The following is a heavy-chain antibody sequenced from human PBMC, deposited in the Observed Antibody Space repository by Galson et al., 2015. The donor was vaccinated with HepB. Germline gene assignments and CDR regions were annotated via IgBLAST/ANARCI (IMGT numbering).Heavy chain of an antibody. CDR2: IWYDGSNK. J-gene: IGHJ4*02. Sequence: SLRLSCAASGFTFSSYGMHWVRQAPGKGLEWVAVIWYDGSNKYYADSVKGRFTISRDNSKNTLYLQMNSLRAEDTAVYYCASLAGGYSSGQPGYWGQGTPVTVSS. CDR1: GFTFSSYG. CDR3: ASLAGGYSSGQPGY. V-gene: IGHV3-33*01. D-gene: IGHD6-19*01.